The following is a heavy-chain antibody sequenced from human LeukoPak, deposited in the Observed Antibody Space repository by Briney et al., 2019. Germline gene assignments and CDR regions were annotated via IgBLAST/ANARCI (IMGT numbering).Heavy chain of an antibody. CDR2: LSSSGSAF. CDR1: GFTFRSYE. J-gene: IGHJ4*02. D-gene: IGHD3-3*01. CDR3: ARSARLMKGVVEVTALDD. Sequence: GGSLRLSCEDSGFTFRSYEMNWVRQAPGRGLEWIAYLSSSGSAFSYADSVKGRFTIARDNAKNSVYLEMNSLRADDTAVYYCARSARLMKGVVEVTALDDWGQGTLVTVSS. V-gene: IGHV3-48*03.